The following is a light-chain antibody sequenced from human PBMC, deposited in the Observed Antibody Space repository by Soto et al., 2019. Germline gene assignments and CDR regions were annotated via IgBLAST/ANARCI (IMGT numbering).Light chain of an antibody. V-gene: IGLV9-49*01. CDR1: SGYSNYK. J-gene: IGLJ1*01. CDR2: VGTGGIVG. CDR3: GADHGGGSNFVYV. Sequence: QPVLTQPPSASASLGASVTLTCTLSSGYSNYKVDWYQQRPGKGPRFVMQVGTGGIVGSKGDGIPDRFSVLGSGLNRYLTINNIQEEDESDYYCGADHGGGSNFVYVFGTGTKVTVL.